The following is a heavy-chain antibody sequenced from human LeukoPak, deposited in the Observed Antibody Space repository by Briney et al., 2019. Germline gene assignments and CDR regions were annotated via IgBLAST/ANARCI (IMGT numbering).Heavy chain of an antibody. Sequence: GGSLRLSCAASGFTFSSYSMNWVRQAPGKGLEWVSSISSSSSYIYYADPVKGRFTISRDNAKNSLYLQMNSLRAEDTAVYYCARSTAVAGTGYWGQGTLVTVSS. CDR2: ISSSSSYI. D-gene: IGHD6-19*01. CDR3: ARSTAVAGTGY. V-gene: IGHV3-21*01. J-gene: IGHJ4*02. CDR1: GFTFSSYS.